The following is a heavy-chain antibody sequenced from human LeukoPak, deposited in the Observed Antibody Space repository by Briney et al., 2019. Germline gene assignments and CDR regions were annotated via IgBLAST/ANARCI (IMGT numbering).Heavy chain of an antibody. J-gene: IGHJ4*02. CDR3: AKDHAPGYSYGYREGYFDY. Sequence: GGSLRLSCAASGFTFSSYGMHWVRQAPGKGLEWVACISYDGSNKFYADSVKGRFTISRDNSKNTLYLQMNSLRAEDTAVYYCAKDHAPGYSYGYREGYFDYWGQRTLVTVSS. D-gene: IGHD5-18*01. CDR2: ISYDGSNK. CDR1: GFTFSSYG. V-gene: IGHV3-30*18.